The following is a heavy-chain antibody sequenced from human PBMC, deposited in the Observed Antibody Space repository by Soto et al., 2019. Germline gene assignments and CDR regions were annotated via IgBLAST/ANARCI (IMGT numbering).Heavy chain of an antibody. D-gene: IGHD3-10*01. CDR3: ARGRGRSFTHYYYGMDV. CDR1: GGSFSGYY. Sequence: SETLSLTCAVYGGSFSGYYWSWIRQPPGKGLEWIGEINHSGSTNYNPSLKSRVTISVDTSKNQFSLKLSSVTAADTAVYYCARGRGRSFTHYYYGMDVWGQGTTVTVSS. J-gene: IGHJ6*02. CDR2: INHSGST. V-gene: IGHV4-34*01.